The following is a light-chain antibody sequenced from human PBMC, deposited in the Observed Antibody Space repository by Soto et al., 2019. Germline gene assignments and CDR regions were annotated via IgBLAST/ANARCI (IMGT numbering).Light chain of an antibody. V-gene: IGLV1-44*01. CDR3: AAWDDSRNGYV. CDR2: SNS. Sequence: QSVLIQPPSASGTPGQGVTVSCSGGSSNIGSYTVNWYQQLPGAAPKLLIYSNSQRPSGVPGRFSASKSGTSASLAISGLQSEDEAQYYWAAWDDSRNGYVFAPGTKLTVL. CDR1: SSNIGSYT. J-gene: IGLJ1*01.